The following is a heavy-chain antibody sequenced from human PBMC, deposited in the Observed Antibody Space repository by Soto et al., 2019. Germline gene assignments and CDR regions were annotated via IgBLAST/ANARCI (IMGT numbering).Heavy chain of an antibody. J-gene: IGHJ4*02. Sequence: ASVKLSCKASGYTFTSYYMHWVRQAPGQGLEWMGIINPSGGSTSYAQKFQGRVTMTRDTSTSTVYMELSSLRSEDTAVYYCARGQWSAVVVIPFDYWGQGTLVTVSS. D-gene: IGHD3-22*01. CDR1: GYTFTSYY. V-gene: IGHV1-46*01. CDR2: INPSGGST. CDR3: ARGQWSAVVVIPFDY.